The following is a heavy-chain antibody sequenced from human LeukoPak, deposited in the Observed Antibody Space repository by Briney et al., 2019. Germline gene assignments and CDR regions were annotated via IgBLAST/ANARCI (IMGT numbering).Heavy chain of an antibody. CDR1: GFTVSSNY. CDR3: ASGWNDPYYFDY. Sequence: PGGSLRLSCAASGFTVSSNYMSWVRQAPGKGQEWVSVIYSGGSTYYADSVKGRFTISRDNSKNTLYLQMNSLRAEDTAVYYCASGWNDPYYFDYWGQGTLVTVSS. V-gene: IGHV3-66*01. J-gene: IGHJ4*02. D-gene: IGHD1-1*01. CDR2: IYSGGST.